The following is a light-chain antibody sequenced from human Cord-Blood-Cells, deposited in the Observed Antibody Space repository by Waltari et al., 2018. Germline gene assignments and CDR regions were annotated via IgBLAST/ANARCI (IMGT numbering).Light chain of an antibody. CDR3: CSYAGSSWV. J-gene: IGLJ3*02. CDR2: EGS. CDR1: SGDVEGYTL. V-gene: IGLV2-23*01. Sequence: QSALTHPASVSGSPGPSITLPCTGTSGDVEGYTLASWYQQHPGKAPKLMIYEGSKRPSGVSNRFSGSKSGNTASLTISGLQAEDEADYYCCSYAGSSWVFGGGTKLTVL.